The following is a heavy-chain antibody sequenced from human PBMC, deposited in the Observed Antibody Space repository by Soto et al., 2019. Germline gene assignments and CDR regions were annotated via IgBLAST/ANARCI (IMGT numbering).Heavy chain of an antibody. CDR2: SYYTGAT. CDR3: ARERTPRSWFEY. CDR1: VGSITGYY. V-gene: IGHV4-59*01. J-gene: IGHJ4*02. Sequence: PSETLSLPCTVSVGSITGYYCSWIRQSPWKGLEWIGCSYYTGATNYNPSLKSRVTISVGTSKSQVSLTLSSATAADTAVYYCARERTPRSWFEYCGQGT.